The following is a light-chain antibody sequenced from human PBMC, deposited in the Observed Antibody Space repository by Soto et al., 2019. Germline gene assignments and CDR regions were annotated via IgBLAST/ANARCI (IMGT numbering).Light chain of an antibody. V-gene: IGKV1-5*03. CDR3: QHYNSYSEA. Sequence: DIQMTQSPSTLSASVGDRVTITCRASQGISSWLAWYQQKPVKAPKLLIYKATTLKSGVPSRFSGSGSGTEFTLTICSLQPDDFATYYCQHYNSYSEAFGQGTKVDIK. J-gene: IGKJ1*01. CDR2: KAT. CDR1: QGISSW.